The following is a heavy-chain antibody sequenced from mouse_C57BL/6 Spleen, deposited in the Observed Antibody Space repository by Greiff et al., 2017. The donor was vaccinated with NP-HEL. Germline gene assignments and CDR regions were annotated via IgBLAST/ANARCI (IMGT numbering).Heavy chain of an antibody. Sequence: VQLKESGPELVKPGASVKISCKASGYSFTGYYMNWVKQSPEKSLEWIGEINPSTGGTTSNQKFKAKATLTVDQSSSTAYMQLKSLTSEDSAVYYCARGNWDRYFDVWGTGTTVTVSS. CDR3: ARGNWDRYFDV. D-gene: IGHD4-1*01. J-gene: IGHJ1*03. CDR2: INPSTGGT. CDR1: GYSFTGYY. V-gene: IGHV1-42*01.